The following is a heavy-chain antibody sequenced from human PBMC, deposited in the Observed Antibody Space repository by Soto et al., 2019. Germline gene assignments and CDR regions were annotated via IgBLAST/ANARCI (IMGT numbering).Heavy chain of an antibody. J-gene: IGHJ6*02. D-gene: IGHD1-1*01. CDR3: ARLPWNHRGMDV. Sequence: QVQLVQSGAEVKKPGASVTVSCKASGYTFTSYAMHWVRQAPGQRLEWMGWINAGNGNTKYSQKFQGRVTITRDTSASTAYMELSSLRSEDTAVYYCARLPWNHRGMDVWGQGTTVTVSS. V-gene: IGHV1-3*01. CDR2: INAGNGNT. CDR1: GYTFTSYA.